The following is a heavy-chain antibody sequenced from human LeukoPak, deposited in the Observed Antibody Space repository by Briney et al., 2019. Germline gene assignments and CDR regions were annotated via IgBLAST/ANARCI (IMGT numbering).Heavy chain of an antibody. Sequence: GGSRRLAWAAAGFIFRGHAIKWVRQAPGKGLEWVSTVSGRGNATYYADSVKGRFTISRDNSKNTLYLHMNSLRAEDTAIYFCAKDQNGYNKPADYWGQGTLVTVSS. CDR1: GFIFRGHA. V-gene: IGHV3-23*01. D-gene: IGHD3-10*01. J-gene: IGHJ4*02. CDR3: AKDQNGYNKPADY. CDR2: VSGRGNAT.